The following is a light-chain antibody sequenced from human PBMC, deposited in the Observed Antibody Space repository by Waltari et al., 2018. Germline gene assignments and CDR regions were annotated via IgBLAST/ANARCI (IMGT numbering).Light chain of an antibody. CDR3: QQYNNWPPWT. Sequence: EIVMTQSPATLSVSPGERATLSCRASQSVSSNLAWYQQKPGQAPRLRSYGESTRATGIPARFSGSGSGTEFTLTISSLQSEDFAVYYCQQYNNWPPWTFGQGTKVEIK. CDR1: QSVSSN. V-gene: IGKV3-15*01. J-gene: IGKJ1*01. CDR2: GES.